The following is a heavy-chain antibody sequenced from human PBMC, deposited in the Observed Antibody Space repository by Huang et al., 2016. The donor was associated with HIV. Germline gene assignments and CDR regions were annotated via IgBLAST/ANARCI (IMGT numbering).Heavy chain of an antibody. CDR3: ARGFNYYASDNLGVYYFDS. D-gene: IGHD3-10*01. V-gene: IGHV4-34*02. Sequence: QVQLKQWGAGLLKPSETLSLTCAVYGVAFRGSSWTWIRQFPEKGLEWIGDINHNGKIIYNPALSARVTMSTDTSKNHFSLHLTSVTAADTALYYCARGFNYYASDNLGVYYFDSWGLGTLVTVSP. CDR2: INHNGKI. J-gene: IGHJ4*02. CDR1: GVAFRGSS.